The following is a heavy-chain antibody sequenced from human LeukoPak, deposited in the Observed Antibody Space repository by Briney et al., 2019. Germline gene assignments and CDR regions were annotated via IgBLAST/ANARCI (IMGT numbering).Heavy chain of an antibody. Sequence: GSLRLSCAASGFSFSDYSMNWVRQAPGKGLEWVSSINSRSNDIYYADSVKGRFTISRDNAKNSLYLQMNSLRAEDTAVYYCAREGRAYRYSSSWYPTPSWFDPWGQGTLVTVSS. CDR1: GFSFSDYS. CDR2: INSRSNDI. V-gene: IGHV3-21*06. J-gene: IGHJ5*02. D-gene: IGHD6-13*01. CDR3: AREGRAYRYSSSWYPTPSWFDP.